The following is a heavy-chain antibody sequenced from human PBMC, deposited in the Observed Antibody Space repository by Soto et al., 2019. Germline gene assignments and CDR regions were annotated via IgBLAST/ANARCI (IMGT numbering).Heavy chain of an antibody. J-gene: IGHJ6*02. CDR3: ARVCGGDCHYGMDV. D-gene: IGHD2-21*02. CDR1: GGSISSGGYY. V-gene: IGHV4-31*03. Sequence: PSETLSLTCTVSGGSISSGGYYWSWIRQHPGKGLEWIGYIYYSGSTYYNPSLKSRVTRSVDTSKNQFSLKLSSVTAADTAVYYCARVCGGDCHYGMDVWGQGTTVTVSS. CDR2: IYYSGST.